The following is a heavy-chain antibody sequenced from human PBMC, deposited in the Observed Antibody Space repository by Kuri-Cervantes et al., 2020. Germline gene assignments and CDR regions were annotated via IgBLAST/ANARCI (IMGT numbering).Heavy chain of an antibody. CDR1: GGSISSYY. CDR3: AREGSKGQILWFGESGMAV. Sequence: SETLSLTCTVSGGSISSYYWSWIRQPPGKGLEWIGYIYYSGSTYYNPSLKSRVTISVDTPKNQFSLKLSSVTAADTAVYYCAREGSKGQILWFGESGMAVWGQGNTVPVSS. D-gene: IGHD3-10*01. J-gene: IGHJ6*02. CDR2: IYYSGST. V-gene: IGHV4-59*01.